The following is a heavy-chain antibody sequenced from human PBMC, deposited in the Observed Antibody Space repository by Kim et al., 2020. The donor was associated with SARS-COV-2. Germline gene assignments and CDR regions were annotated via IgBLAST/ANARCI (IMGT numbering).Heavy chain of an antibody. CDR1: GFTFDDYA. J-gene: IGHJ4*02. V-gene: IGHV3-9*01. CDR2: ISWNSGSI. CDR3: AKDGPFDPHSFVY. D-gene: IGHD3-9*01. Sequence: GGSLRLSCAASGFTFDDYAMHWVRQAPGKGLEWFSGISWNSGSIGYADSVKGRFTISSDNAKNSLYLQMNSLRAEDTALYYCAKDGPFDPHSFVYWGQRT.